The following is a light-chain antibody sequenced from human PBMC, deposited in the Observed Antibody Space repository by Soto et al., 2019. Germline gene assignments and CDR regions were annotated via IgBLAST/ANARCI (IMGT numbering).Light chain of an antibody. CDR3: YSYRGYYTRV. Sequence: QPVLAQPASVSGSPGQSITISCTGTSSDVGGYNFVSWYQQHPGRAPKLLIYEVSRRPSGVSNRFSGSKSGATASLTISGLQAEDEADYSCYSYRGYYTRVFGTGSKVTVL. J-gene: IGLJ1*01. CDR2: EVS. CDR1: SSDVGGYNF. V-gene: IGLV2-14*01.